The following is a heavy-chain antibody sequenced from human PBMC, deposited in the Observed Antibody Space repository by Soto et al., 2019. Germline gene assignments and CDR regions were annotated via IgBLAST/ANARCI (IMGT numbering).Heavy chain of an antibody. CDR3: ARDPDSSGWYRFDY. J-gene: IGHJ4*02. V-gene: IGHV3-30*04. CDR1: GFTFSSYA. Sequence: LRLSCAASGFTFSSYAMHWVRQAPGKGLEWVAVISDDRSNKYYADSVKGRFTISRDNSKNTLYLQMNSLRAEDTAVYYCARDPDSSGWYRFDYWGRGTLVTVSS. D-gene: IGHD6-19*01. CDR2: ISDDRSNK.